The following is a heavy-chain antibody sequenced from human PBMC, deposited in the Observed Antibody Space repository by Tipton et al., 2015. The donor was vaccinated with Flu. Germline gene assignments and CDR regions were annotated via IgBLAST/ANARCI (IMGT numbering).Heavy chain of an antibody. CDR2: IYTSGRT. Sequence: TLSLTCSVSGDSIGSDYYWSWIRQPAGKGLEWIGRIYTSGRTDYNPSLKSRITISVDTSNNLFSLNLRSVSAADTAVYYCAGAGGSNSGYVYWGQGTLVTVSS. CDR3: AGAGGSNSGYVY. J-gene: IGHJ4*02. V-gene: IGHV4-61*02. CDR1: GDSIGSDYY. D-gene: IGHD6-13*01.